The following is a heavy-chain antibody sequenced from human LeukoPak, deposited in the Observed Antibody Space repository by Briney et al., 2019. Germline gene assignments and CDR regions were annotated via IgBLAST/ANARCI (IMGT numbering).Heavy chain of an antibody. D-gene: IGHD2-2*03. J-gene: IGHJ5*02. CDR3: ARLWIVATWFDA. V-gene: IGHV4-39*02. CDR1: NGSMTSDSYY. Sequence: PSETLSLTCTVSNGSMTSDSYYWAWVHQPPGKALEWIGTIFYSGKTYYSASLKSRVTVSLDTSKKNFSLRLSSVTAADTAVYYCARLWIVATWFDAWGQGALVTVSS. CDR2: IFYSGKT.